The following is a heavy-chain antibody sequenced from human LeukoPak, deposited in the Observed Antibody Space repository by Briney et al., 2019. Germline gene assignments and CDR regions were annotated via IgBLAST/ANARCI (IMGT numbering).Heavy chain of an antibody. CDR3: ARGMYDLQLTAWFDP. Sequence: PSETLSLSCAVSGGSISSDYLSWIRQPPGKGLEYIGFIYSSGTSNYNPSLKSRVTMSVDTSKIQFSLKLSSVTAADTAVYYCARGMYDLQLTAWFDPWGQGTLVTVSS. D-gene: IGHD3-3*01. CDR2: IYSSGTS. J-gene: IGHJ5*02. CDR1: GGSISSDY. V-gene: IGHV4-59*01.